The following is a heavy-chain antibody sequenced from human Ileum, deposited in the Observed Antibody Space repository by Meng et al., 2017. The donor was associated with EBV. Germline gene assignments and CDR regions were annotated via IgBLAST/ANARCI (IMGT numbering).Heavy chain of an antibody. Sequence: QLMSLRPGLVQPSQTPSTTFGVHGGDVNSAHYPGRWIRQPPGKCLWWIGFIYDWISGNTFSNPSLASRVTSSLDTSKHQFSLQLSSVTHTDTAVYFCATYEIGRGGQGYWGQGTLVTVSS. V-gene: IGHV4-30-4*01. CDR2: IYDWISGNT. D-gene: IGHD3-22*01. CDR3: ATYEIGRGGQGY. J-gene: IGHJ4*02. CDR1: GGDVNSAHYP.